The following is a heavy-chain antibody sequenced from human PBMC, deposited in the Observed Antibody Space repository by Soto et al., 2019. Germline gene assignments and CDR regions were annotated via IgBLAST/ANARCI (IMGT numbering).Heavy chain of an antibody. J-gene: IGHJ4*02. CDR2: IYSGDTT. CDR3: HGYGY. D-gene: IGHD5-18*01. CDR1: GFTVRANY. V-gene: IGHV3-53*01. Sequence: EVQLVESGGGLIQPGGSLRLSCAVSGFTVRANYMCWVRQAPGKGLEWVSVIYSGDTTYYADSVKGRFIISRDISKNILYLQMNILRAEDTAVYYCHGYGYWGQGTLVTVSS.